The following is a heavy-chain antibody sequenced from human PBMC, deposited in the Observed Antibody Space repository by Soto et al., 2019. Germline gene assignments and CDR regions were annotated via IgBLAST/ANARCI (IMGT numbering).Heavy chain of an antibody. D-gene: IGHD3-22*01. V-gene: IGHV1-69*13. CDR2: IIPIFGTA. CDR3: ARIRLNYYDSSGYFADY. Sequence: ASVKVSCKASGGTFSSYTISWVRQAPGQGLEWMGGIIPIFGTANYAQKFQGRVTITADESTSTAYMELSSLRSEDTAVYYCARIRLNYYDSSGYFADYWGQGSLVTVSS. J-gene: IGHJ4*02. CDR1: GGTFSSYT.